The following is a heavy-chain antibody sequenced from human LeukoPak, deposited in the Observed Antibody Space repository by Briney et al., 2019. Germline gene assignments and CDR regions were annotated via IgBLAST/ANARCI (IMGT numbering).Heavy chain of an antibody. CDR1: GFTFSSYA. J-gene: IGHJ4*02. CDR2: ISSSSSYI. D-gene: IGHD6-13*01. V-gene: IGHV3-21*01. Sequence: KAGGSLRLSCAASGFTFSSYAMSWVRQAPGKGLEWVSSISSSSSYIYYADSVKGRFTISRDNAKNSLYLQMNSLRAEDTAVYYCARDHNSIAAAEDYWGQGTLVTVSS. CDR3: ARDHNSIAAAEDY.